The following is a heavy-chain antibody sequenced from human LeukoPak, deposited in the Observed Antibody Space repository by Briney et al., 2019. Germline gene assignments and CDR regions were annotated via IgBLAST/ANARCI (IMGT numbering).Heavy chain of an antibody. D-gene: IGHD1-7*01. J-gene: IGHJ4*02. Sequence: GGSLRLSCAASGFTFSSYWMNWARQAPGKGLEWVASINHNGNVNYYVDSVKGRFTISRDNAKNSLYLQMSNLRAEDTAVYFCAKDWNYELDYWGQGTLVTVSS. CDR2: INHNGNVN. CDR3: AKDWNYELDY. V-gene: IGHV3-7*03. CDR1: GFTFSSYW.